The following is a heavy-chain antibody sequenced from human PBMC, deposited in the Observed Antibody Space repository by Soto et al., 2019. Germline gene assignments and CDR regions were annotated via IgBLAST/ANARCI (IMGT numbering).Heavy chain of an antibody. CDR3: ARASGYSYGYLDY. D-gene: IGHD5-18*01. V-gene: IGHV3-30-3*01. J-gene: IGHJ4*02. CDR1: GFTFSSYA. Sequence: GGSLRLSCAASGFTFSSYAMHWVRQAPGKGLEWVAVISYDSSNKYYADSVKGRFTISRDNSKNTLYLQMNSLRAEDTAVYYCARASGYSYGYLDYWGQGTLVTVSS. CDR2: ISYDSSNK.